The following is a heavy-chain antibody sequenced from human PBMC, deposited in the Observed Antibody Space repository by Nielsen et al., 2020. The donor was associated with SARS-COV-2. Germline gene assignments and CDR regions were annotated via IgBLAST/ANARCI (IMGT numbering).Heavy chain of an antibody. CDR2: MNPNSGNT. J-gene: IGHJ6*02. V-gene: IGHV1-8*02. CDR1: GGTFSSYA. CDR3: AREEEYYGSGSYYNDANYYYYYGMDV. D-gene: IGHD3-10*01. Sequence: ASVKVSCKASGGTFSSYAINWVRQATGQGLEWMGWMNPNSGNTGYAQKFQGRVTMTRNTSISTAYMELSSLRSEDTAVYYCAREEEYYGSGSYYNDANYYYYYGMDVWGQGTTVTVSS.